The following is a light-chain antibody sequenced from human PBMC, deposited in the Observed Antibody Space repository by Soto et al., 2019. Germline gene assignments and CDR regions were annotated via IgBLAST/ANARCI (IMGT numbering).Light chain of an antibody. CDR2: DVS. CDR1: SSDVGAYNS. CDR3: SSYIGSSTI. J-gene: IGLJ2*01. V-gene: IGLV2-14*01. Sequence: QSVLTQPASVSGSPGQSITISCTGTSSDVGAYNSVSWYQQHPGKAPKLMIYDVSNRPSGVSNRFSGSKSANTASLTISGLQAEDEADYYCSSYIGSSTIFGGGTKLTVL.